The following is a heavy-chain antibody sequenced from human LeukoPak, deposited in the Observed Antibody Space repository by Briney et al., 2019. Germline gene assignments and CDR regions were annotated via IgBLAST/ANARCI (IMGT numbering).Heavy chain of an antibody. V-gene: IGHV3-48*04. CDR1: GFTFSSYS. CDR2: VSSSSSTI. J-gene: IGHJ4*02. Sequence: GGSLRPSCAASGFTFSSYSMNWVRQAPGKGLEWVSYVSSSSSTIYYADSVKGRFTISRDNAKNSLYLQMNSLRAEDTAVYYCARAPLMSSSRGYGIPFFGYWGQGTLVTVSS. CDR3: ARAPLMSSSRGYGIPFFGY. D-gene: IGHD6-13*01.